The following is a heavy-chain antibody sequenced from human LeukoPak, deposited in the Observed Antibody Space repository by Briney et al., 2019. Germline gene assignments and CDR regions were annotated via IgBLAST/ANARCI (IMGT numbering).Heavy chain of an antibody. D-gene: IGHD3-10*01. Sequence: TPSETLSLTSTVSGGSISSYYWSWIRQPPGKGLEWIGYIYYSGSTNYNPSLKSRVTISVDTSKNQFSLKLSSVTAADTAVYYCARLGYYYGSGSYYYYYGMDVWGQGTTVTVSS. CDR2: IYYSGST. CDR3: ARLGYYYGSGSYYYYYGMDV. V-gene: IGHV4-59*08. CDR1: GGSISSYY. J-gene: IGHJ6*02.